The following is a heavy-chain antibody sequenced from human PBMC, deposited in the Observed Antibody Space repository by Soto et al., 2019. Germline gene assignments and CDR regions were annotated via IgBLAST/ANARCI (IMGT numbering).Heavy chain of an antibody. V-gene: IGHV3-23*01. Sequence: SLRLSCAASGFTFSDYAVSWVRQAPGKGLEWVSVISGSGGNTFYADSVKGRFTISRDNSKNTLYLQMNSLRAEDTAIYYCAKDKVVYRSSWYGYYFDYWGQGTLVTVSS. CDR1: GFTFSDYA. CDR2: ISGSGGNT. D-gene: IGHD6-13*01. J-gene: IGHJ4*02. CDR3: AKDKVVYRSSWYGYYFDY.